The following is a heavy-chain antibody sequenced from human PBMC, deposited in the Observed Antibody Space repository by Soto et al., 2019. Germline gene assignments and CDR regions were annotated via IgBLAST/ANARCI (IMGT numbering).Heavy chain of an antibody. Sequence: PSETLSLTCTVSGRSISSVNYYWSWIRQPPGKGLEWTGYIYYSGSTYYNPSLRSRVTISVDTSKNQFSLKLSSVTAADTAVYYCARYGSGECNRGSCYSPFDYWGQGTLVTVSS. D-gene: IGHD2-15*01. CDR3: ARYGSGECNRGSCYSPFDY. J-gene: IGHJ4*02. CDR1: GRSISSVNYY. CDR2: IYYSGST. V-gene: IGHV4-30-4*08.